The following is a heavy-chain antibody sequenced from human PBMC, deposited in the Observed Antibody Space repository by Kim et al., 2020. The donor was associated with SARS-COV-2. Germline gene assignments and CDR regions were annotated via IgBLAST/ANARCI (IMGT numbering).Heavy chain of an antibody. CDR3: ARRAGYCSSTSCYTFDY. J-gene: IGHJ4*02. V-gene: IGHV1-46*01. D-gene: IGHD2-2*02. Sequence: FQGRVAMTRETSTSTVYMELSSLRSEDTAVYYCARRAGYCSSTSCYTFDYWGQGTLVTVSS.